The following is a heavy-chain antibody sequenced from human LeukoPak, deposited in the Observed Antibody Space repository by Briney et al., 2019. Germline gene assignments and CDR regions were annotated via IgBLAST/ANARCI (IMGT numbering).Heavy chain of an antibody. CDR2: ISYSGST. V-gene: IGHV4-59*08. D-gene: IGHD3-10*01. CDR1: GGSFSGYS. J-gene: IGHJ4*02. Sequence: SETLSLTCAVYGGSFSGYSWSWIRQPPGKGLEWMGYISYSGSTNYNPSLKSRVTISVATSKNQFSLNLSSVTAADTAVYYCARQSRITMVRGVITSFDYWGQGTLVTVSS. CDR3: ARQSRITMVRGVITSFDY.